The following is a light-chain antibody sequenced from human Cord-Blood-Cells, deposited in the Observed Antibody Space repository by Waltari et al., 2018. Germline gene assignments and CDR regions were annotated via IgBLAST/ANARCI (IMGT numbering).Light chain of an antibody. J-gene: IGKJ2*03. CDR1: KDVSSSY. Sequence: IVLTQSPGTLSLSQGARATLPCRASKDVSSSYLGWYQQKPGQAPRLLIYGASSKASGIPERFSGSGSGTDFTLTISRLEPEDFAVYYCQQDGSSPPYSFGQGTKLEIK. CDR3: QQDGSSPPYS. CDR2: GAS. V-gene: IGKV3-20*01.